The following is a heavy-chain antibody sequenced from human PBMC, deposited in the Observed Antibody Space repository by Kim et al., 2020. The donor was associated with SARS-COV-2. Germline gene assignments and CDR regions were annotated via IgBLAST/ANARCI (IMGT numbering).Heavy chain of an antibody. CDR3: ARLKYSIIDY. Sequence: DTRYSPSFQGQVTISADKSISTAYLQWSSLKASDTAMYYCARLKYSIIDYWGQGTLVTVSS. D-gene: IGHD6-6*01. V-gene: IGHV5-51*01. CDR2: DT. J-gene: IGHJ4*02.